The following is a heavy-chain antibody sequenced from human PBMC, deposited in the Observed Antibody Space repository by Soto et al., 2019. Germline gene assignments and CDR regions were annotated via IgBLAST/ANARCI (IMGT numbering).Heavy chain of an antibody. CDR2: IWYDGSNK. V-gene: IGHV3-33*01. Sequence: EASLRLSCAASGFTFSSYGMHWVRQAPGKGLEWVAVIWYDGSNKYYADSVKGRFTISRDNSKNTLYLQMNSLRAEDTAVYYCARAITVTQTYYYYGMDVWGQGTTVTVSS. D-gene: IGHD4-4*01. J-gene: IGHJ6*02. CDR1: GFTFSSYG. CDR3: ARAITVTQTYYYYGMDV.